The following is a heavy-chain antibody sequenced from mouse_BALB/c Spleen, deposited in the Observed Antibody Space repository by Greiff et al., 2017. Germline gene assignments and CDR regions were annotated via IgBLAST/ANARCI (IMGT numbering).Heavy chain of an antibody. J-gene: IGHJ4*01. Sequence: VQLQESGPGLVQPSQSLSITCTASGFSLTSYGVHWVRQSPGKGLEWLGVIWSGGSTDYNAAFISRLSISKDNSKSQVFFKMNSLQANDTAIYYCARKVQSLYYYAMDYWGQGTSVTVSS. D-gene: IGHD5-1*01. CDR1: GFSLTSYG. V-gene: IGHV2-2*02. CDR2: IWSGGST. CDR3: ARKVQSLYYYAMDY.